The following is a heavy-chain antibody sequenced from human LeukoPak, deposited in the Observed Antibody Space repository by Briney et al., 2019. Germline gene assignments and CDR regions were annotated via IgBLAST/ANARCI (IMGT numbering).Heavy chain of an antibody. CDR3: ASGGWYRGY. V-gene: IGHV4-34*01. J-gene: IGHJ4*02. D-gene: IGHD2-15*01. Sequence: SETLSLTCAVYGGSFSGYYWTWIRQTPGAGLEWIGEINHRGSTNYHPSLESRVTISVDTSKHHFSLDLTSVTAADTAVYYCASGGWYRGYWSQGTLVTVSS. CDR1: GGSFSGYY. CDR2: INHRGST.